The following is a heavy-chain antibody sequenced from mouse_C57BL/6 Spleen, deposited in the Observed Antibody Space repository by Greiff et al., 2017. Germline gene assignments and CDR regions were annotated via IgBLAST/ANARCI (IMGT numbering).Heavy chain of an antibody. D-gene: IGHD2-3*01. CDR2: IYPGDGDT. CDR1: GYAFSSSW. J-gene: IGHJ4*01. CDR3: ARPGWLLREGAMGD. Sequence: VKLQQSGPELVKPGASVKISCKASGYAFSSSWMNWVKQRPGKGLEWIGRIYPGDGDTNYNGKFKGKATLTADKSSSTAYMQLSSLTSEDSAVYFCARPGWLLREGAMGDWGQGTSVTVSS. V-gene: IGHV1-82*01.